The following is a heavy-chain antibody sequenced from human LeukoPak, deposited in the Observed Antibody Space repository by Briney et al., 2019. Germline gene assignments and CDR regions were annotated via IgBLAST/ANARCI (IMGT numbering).Heavy chain of an antibody. CDR1: GYTFTSYY. D-gene: IGHD1-1*01. CDR3: ARSRKHWKTSYYFDY. J-gene: IGHJ4*02. V-gene: IGHV1-46*01. CDR2: INPSGGST. Sequence: ASVKVSCKASGYTFTSYYMHWVRQAPGQGLEWMGIINPSGGSTSYAQKFQGRVTMTRNTSISTAYMELSSLRSEDTAVYYCARSRKHWKTSYYFDYWGQGTLVTVSS.